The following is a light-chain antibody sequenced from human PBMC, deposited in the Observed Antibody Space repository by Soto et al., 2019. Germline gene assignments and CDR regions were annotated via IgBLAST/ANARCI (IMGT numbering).Light chain of an antibody. CDR1: TGAVTSGHY. CDR3: LLSYSGARARV. Sequence: QAVVTQEPSLTVSPGGTVTLTCGSTTGAVTSGHYPSWFQQKPGQAPRTPIYDTSNKHSWTPARFSGSLLGGKAALTLSGAQPEDEAEYYCLLSYSGARARVFGGGTKLTVL. V-gene: IGLV7-46*01. J-gene: IGLJ3*02. CDR2: DTS.